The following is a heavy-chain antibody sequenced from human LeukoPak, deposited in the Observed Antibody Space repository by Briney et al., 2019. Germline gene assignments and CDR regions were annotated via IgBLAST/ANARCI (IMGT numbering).Heavy chain of an antibody. V-gene: IGHV3-30*03. CDR2: ISYDGSNK. Sequence: GRSLRLSCAASGFIFSTYGMQWVRQAPGKGLEWVAVISYDGSNKHYTDSVKGRFTISRNNSKNTLYLQMNSLRAEDTAVYYCSAGLRGYFDYWGQGTLVTVSS. J-gene: IGHJ4*02. D-gene: IGHD2-21*02. CDR3: SAGLRGYFDY. CDR1: GFIFSTYG.